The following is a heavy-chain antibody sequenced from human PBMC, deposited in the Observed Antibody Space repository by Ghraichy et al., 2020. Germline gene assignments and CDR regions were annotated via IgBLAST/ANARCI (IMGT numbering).Heavy chain of an antibody. J-gene: IGHJ4*02. Sequence: QCPSKDLEWLGRTYYRSQWSNDYAVSVKSRITINADTSKNQVSLHLNSVTPEDTAMYFCAREVTLIRGVINPFDNWGQGTLVTVSS. D-gene: IGHD3-10*01. CDR2: TYYRSQWSN. CDR3: AREVTLIRGVINPFDN. V-gene: IGHV6-1*01.